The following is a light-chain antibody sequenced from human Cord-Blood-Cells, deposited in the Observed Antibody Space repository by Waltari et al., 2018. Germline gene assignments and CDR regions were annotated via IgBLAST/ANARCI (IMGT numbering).Light chain of an antibody. J-gene: IGLJ3*02. Sequence: QSVLTQPPSASGTPGQRVTISCSGSSSNIGSNYVYWYQQLPGTAPQLLIYRNHQMPAGVPDRFACSESCSSACLAISGLRSEDEADYDCAAWNDSLSGSGVYGGGPKLPVL. V-gene: IGLV1-47*01. CDR2: RNH. CDR1: SSNIGSNY. CDR3: AAWNDSLSGSGV.